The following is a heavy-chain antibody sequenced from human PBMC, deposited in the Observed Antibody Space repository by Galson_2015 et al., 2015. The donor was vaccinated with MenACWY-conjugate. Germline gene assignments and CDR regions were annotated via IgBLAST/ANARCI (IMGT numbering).Heavy chain of an antibody. Sequence: QSGAEVKKPGESLRISCKGSGYSLTSYWISWVRQMPGKGLEWMGRIDPSDSYTNYSPSFQGHVTISADKSISTAYLQWSSLKASDTAMYYCARLPAVRYYYYGMDVWGQGTTVTVSS. J-gene: IGHJ6*02. CDR3: ARLPAVRYYYYGMDV. D-gene: IGHD4-17*01. CDR2: IDPSDSYT. V-gene: IGHV5-10-1*01. CDR1: GYSLTSYW.